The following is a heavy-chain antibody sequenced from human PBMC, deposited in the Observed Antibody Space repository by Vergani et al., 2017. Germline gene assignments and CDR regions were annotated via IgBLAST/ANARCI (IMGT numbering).Heavy chain of an antibody. CDR2: IHYSENT. CDR1: GASVNSYY. CDR3: ASGTHSGQRADR. J-gene: IGHJ5*02. D-gene: IGHD6-19*01. V-gene: IGHV4-59*02. Sequence: QVKLQESGPGLVKPSETLSLTCTVSGASVNSYYWSWIRQPPGKGLEWIGSIHYSENTNYNPSLKTRVTISVDTSKNQFSLTLTSVTAADTAVYYCASGTHSGQRADRWGQGILGT.